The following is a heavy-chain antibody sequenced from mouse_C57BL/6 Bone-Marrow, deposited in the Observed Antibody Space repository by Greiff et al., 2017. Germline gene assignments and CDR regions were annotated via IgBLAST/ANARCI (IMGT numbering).Heavy chain of an antibody. D-gene: IGHD1-1*01. CDR1: GFTFSSYG. J-gene: IGHJ3*01. CDR2: ISSGGSYT. Sequence: EVNLVESGGDLVKPGGSLKLSCAASGFTFSSYGMSWVRQTPDKRLEWVATISSGGSYTYYPDSVKGRFTISRDDAKNTLYLQMSSLKSEDTAMYYCATYYGSSPAWFAYWGQGTLVTVSA. V-gene: IGHV5-6*01. CDR3: ATYYGSSPAWFAY.